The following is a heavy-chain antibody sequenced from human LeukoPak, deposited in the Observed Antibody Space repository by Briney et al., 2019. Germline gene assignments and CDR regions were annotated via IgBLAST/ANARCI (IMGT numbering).Heavy chain of an antibody. CDR2: IYPGDSDT. J-gene: IGHJ4*02. D-gene: IGHD4-11*01. CDR1: GYSFITNW. CDR3: ARRGYSNYVPFDY. Sequence: GESLKISCKGSGYSFITNWIGWVRQMPGQGLEWMGIIYPGDSDTRYSPSFQGQVTISADKSISTAYLQWSSLKASDTAMYYCARRGYSNYVPFDYWGQGTLVTVSS. V-gene: IGHV5-51*01.